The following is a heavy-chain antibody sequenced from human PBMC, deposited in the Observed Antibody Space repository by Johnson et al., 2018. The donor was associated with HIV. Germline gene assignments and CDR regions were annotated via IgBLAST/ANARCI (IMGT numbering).Heavy chain of an antibody. V-gene: IGHV3-64*01. D-gene: IGHD3-10*01. J-gene: IGHJ3*02. CDR3: AKGLYGSGSYDAFDI. Sequence: EVHLVESGGGLVQPGGSLRLSCAASGFTFSSYAMHWVRQAPGKGLEYVSAISSNGGSTYYANSVKGRFTISRDNSKNSLYLQMNSLSAEDTALYYCAKGLYGSGSYDAFDIWGQGTMVTVSS. CDR2: ISSNGGST. CDR1: GFTFSSYA.